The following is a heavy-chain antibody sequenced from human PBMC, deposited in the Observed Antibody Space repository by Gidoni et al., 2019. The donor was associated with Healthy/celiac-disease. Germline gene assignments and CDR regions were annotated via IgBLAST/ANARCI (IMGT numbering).Heavy chain of an antibody. D-gene: IGHD5-12*01. CDR2: ISYDGSNK. Sequence: QVQLVESGGGVVQPGRSLRLSCAASGFTFSSYAMHWVRQAPGQGLEWVAVISYDGSNKYYADSVKGRFTISRDNSKNTLYLQMNSLRAEDTAVYYCARGSRGYSGYDIGYFDYWGQGTLVTVSS. V-gene: IGHV3-30-3*01. CDR1: GFTFSSYA. CDR3: ARGSRGYSGYDIGYFDY. J-gene: IGHJ4*02.